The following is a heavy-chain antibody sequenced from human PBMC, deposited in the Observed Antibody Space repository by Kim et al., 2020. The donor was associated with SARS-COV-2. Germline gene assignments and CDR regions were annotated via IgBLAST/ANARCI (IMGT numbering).Heavy chain of an antibody. J-gene: IGHJ6*02. Sequence: SETLSLTCTVSGGSISTSTYYWGWIRQPPGKGLEWIGNIYYSGSTYYNPSLKSRVTISVDTSKNQFSLKLSSVTAADTAVYYCARHPKWFGDPTRMDVWGQGTTVTVSS. D-gene: IGHD3-10*01. CDR2: IYYSGST. CDR3: ARHPKWFGDPTRMDV. V-gene: IGHV4-39*01. CDR1: GGSISTSTYY.